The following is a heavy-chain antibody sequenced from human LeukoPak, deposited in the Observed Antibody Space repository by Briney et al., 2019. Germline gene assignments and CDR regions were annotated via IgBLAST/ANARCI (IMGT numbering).Heavy chain of an antibody. D-gene: IGHD5-18*01. CDR2: INRSGST. CDR3: ARRSEDTAIRYYFDY. CDR1: GGSFSGYY. J-gene: IGHJ4*02. V-gene: IGHV4-34*01. Sequence: SETLSLTCAVYGGSFSGYYWSWIRQPPGKGLEWIGEINRSGSTNYNPSLKSRVTISVDTSKNQLSLKLSSVTAADTAVYYCARRSEDTAIRYYFDYWGQGTLVTVSS.